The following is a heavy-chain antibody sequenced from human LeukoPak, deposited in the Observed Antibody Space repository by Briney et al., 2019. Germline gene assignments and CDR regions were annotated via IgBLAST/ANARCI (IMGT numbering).Heavy chain of an antibody. Sequence: GASVKVSCKASGGTFSSYAISWVRQAPGQGLEWMGRIIPIFGIANYAQKFKGRVTITADKSTSTAYMELSSLRSEDTAVYYCARVNGGKLEAFDIWGQGTMVTVSS. CDR3: ARVNGGKLEAFDI. V-gene: IGHV1-69*04. CDR1: GGTFSSYA. J-gene: IGHJ3*02. D-gene: IGHD4-23*01. CDR2: IIPIFGIA.